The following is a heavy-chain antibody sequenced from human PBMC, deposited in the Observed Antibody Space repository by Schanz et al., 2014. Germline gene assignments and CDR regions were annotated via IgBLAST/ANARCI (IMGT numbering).Heavy chain of an antibody. J-gene: IGHJ2*01. V-gene: IGHV3-48*01. CDR1: GFTFSSYS. CDR3: AKDAPYPFDL. Sequence: EVQLVESGGGLVQPGGSLRLSCAASGFTFSSYSMNWVRQAPGKGPEWVSYIRSSSTPIYYADSMKGRFTVSRDNAENALYLQMNSLRAEDTAIYYCAKDAPYPFDLWGRGTLITVSS. CDR2: IRSSSTPI.